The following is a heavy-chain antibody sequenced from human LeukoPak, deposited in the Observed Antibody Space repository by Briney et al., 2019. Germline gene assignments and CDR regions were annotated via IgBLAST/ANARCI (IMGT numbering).Heavy chain of an antibody. V-gene: IGHV3-23*01. Sequence: GGSLRLSCAASGFTLTNYAMSWVRQAPGKGLEWVSAISGSDSSTYYADSVEGRFTFSRDNSKNTLYLQMNSLRAEDTAIYYCARPLYTTSLAGPFDYWGQGTLVTVCS. D-gene: IGHD2/OR15-2a*01. J-gene: IGHJ4*02. CDR2: ISGSDSST. CDR3: ARPLYTTSLAGPFDY. CDR1: GFTLTNYA.